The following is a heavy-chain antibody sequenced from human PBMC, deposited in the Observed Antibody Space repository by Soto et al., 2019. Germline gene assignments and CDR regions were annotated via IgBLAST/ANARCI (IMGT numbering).Heavy chain of an antibody. CDR1: GFMFSAYT. D-gene: IGHD3-16*01. CDR2: ISDDSSYI. Sequence: PGGSLRLSCAASGFMFSAYTMNWVRQVPGKGLEWLSSISDDSSYIDYADSLRGRFTVSRDNARNSLYLQIDSLEVEDTAVYYCATPYYFNHWGPGTLVTVSS. V-gene: IGHV3-21*06. J-gene: IGHJ1*01. CDR3: ATPYYFNH.